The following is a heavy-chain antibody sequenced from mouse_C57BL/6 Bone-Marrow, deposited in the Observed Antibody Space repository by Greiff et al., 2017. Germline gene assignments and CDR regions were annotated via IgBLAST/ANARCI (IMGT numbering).Heavy chain of an antibody. Sequence: EVMLVESGGGLVKPGGSLKLSCAASGFTFSSYAMSWVRQTPEKRLEWVATISVGGSYTYYPDNVKGRFTISRDNAKNNLYLQMSHLKSEDTAMYDCARVAYGFYAMDYWGQGTSVTVSS. CDR2: ISVGGSYT. V-gene: IGHV5-4*03. D-gene: IGHD2-2*01. CDR3: ARVAYGFYAMDY. CDR1: GFTFSSYA. J-gene: IGHJ4*01.